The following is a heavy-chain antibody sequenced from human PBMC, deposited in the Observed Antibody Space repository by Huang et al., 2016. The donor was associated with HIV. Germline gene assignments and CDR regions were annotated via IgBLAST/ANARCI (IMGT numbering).Heavy chain of an antibody. Sequence: QVQLVQSRAEVKKPGASVKVSCKVSEYTLTELSIHWVRQPPGTGLAWMGGVDPESGETIYAQKFKGGVTMTEDTSTETAFMELSGLRPEDTAVYYCATGFDVFFDFWGQGTLVTVSS. CDR2: VDPESGET. D-gene: IGHD3-9*01. J-gene: IGHJ4*02. CDR1: EYTLTELS. CDR3: ATGFDVFFDF. V-gene: IGHV1-24*01.